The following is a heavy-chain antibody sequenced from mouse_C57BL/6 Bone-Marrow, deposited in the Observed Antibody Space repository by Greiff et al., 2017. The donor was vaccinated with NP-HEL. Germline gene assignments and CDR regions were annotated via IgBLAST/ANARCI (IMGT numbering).Heavy chain of an antibody. V-gene: IGHV1-64*01. Sequence: QVQLQQPGAELVKPGASVKLSCKASGYTFTSYWMHWVKQRPGQGLEWIGMIHPNSGSTNYNEKFKSKATLTVDKSSSTAYMQLSSLTSEDSAVDYCARSGQLRLDYAMDYWGQGTSVTVSS. D-gene: IGHD3-2*02. CDR2: IHPNSGST. CDR3: ARSGQLRLDYAMDY. CDR1: GYTFTSYW. J-gene: IGHJ4*01.